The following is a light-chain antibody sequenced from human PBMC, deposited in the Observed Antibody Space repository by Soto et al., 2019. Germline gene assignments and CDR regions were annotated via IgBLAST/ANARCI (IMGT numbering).Light chain of an antibody. J-gene: IGKJ1*01. CDR1: QSLLHSNGYNY. Sequence: EIVMTQSPLSLPVTPGEPASISCRSSQSLLHSNGYNYLNWYLQKPGQSPQLLIYLGSNRASGVPDRFSGSGSGTDFTLKISRVEAEDVGVYYCMQALQTPPTFGHGPKVEIK. CDR3: MQALQTPPT. CDR2: LGS. V-gene: IGKV2-28*01.